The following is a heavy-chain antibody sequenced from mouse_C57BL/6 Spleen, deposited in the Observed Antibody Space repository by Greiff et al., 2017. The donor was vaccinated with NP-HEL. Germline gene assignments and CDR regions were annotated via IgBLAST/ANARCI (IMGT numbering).Heavy chain of an antibody. CDR3: TRDHYGSSYNAMDY. CDR1: GFTFSSYA. Sequence: EVQGVESGEGLVKPGGSLKLSCAASGFTFSSYAMSWVRQTPEKRLEWVAYISSGGDYIYYADTVKGRFTISRDNARNTLYLQMSSLKSEDTAMYYCTRDHYGSSYNAMDYWGQGTSVTVSS. CDR2: ISSGGDYI. V-gene: IGHV5-9-1*02. D-gene: IGHD1-1*01. J-gene: IGHJ4*01.